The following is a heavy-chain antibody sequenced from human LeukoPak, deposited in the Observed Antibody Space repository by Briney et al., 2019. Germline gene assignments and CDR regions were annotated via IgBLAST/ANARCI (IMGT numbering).Heavy chain of an antibody. Sequence: SETLFLTRTVSGGSISSSSYYWGWIRQPPGKGLEWIGSIYYSGSTYYNPSLKSRVTISVDTSKNQFSLKLSSVTAADTAVYYCARQSWGYYGSGSYYNEDYWGQGTLVTVSS. CDR1: GGSISSSSYY. CDR2: IYYSGST. J-gene: IGHJ4*02. CDR3: ARQSWGYYGSGSYYNEDY. D-gene: IGHD3-10*01. V-gene: IGHV4-39*01.